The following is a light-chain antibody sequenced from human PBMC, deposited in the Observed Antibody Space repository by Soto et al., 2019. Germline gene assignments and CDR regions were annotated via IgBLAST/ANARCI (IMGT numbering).Light chain of an antibody. J-gene: IGLJ3*02. Sequence: QSALTQPASVSGSPGQSITISCTGTSGDIGSYNRVSWYQQHPGKAPKLIIYEVTDRPSGVSNRFSGSKSGNTASLTISGLKSEDEADYYCAAWDDGLNGWLFGGGTKLTVL. CDR3: AAWDDGLNGWL. CDR1: SGDIGSYNR. CDR2: EVT. V-gene: IGLV2-14*01.